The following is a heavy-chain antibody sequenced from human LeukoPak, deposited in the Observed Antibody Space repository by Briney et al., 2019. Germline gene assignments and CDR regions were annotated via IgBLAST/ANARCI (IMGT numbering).Heavy chain of an antibody. CDR3: ARGTNGVTYYDILTGYLYPAYNWFDP. D-gene: IGHD3-9*01. CDR2: INHSGST. CDR1: GGSFSGYY. Sequence: KPSETLSLTCAVYGGSFSGYYWSWIRQPPGKGLEWIGEINHSGSTNYNSSLKSRVTISVDTSKNQFSLKLSSVTAADTAVYYCARGTNGVTYYDILTGYLYPAYNWFDPWGQGTLVTVSS. J-gene: IGHJ5*02. V-gene: IGHV4-34*01.